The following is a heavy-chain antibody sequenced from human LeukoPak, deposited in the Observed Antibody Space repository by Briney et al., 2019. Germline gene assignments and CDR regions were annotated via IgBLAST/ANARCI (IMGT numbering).Heavy chain of an antibody. CDR2: TNPKSGST. CDR1: GNTFTSYD. Sequence: ASVKVSCKASGNTFTSYDINWVRQATGQGLEWMGWTNPKSGSTGYAQRFQGRVSMTSNTSISTAYMELSSLSSDDTAVYYCAKMARTGNYYYGMDVWGQGTTVTVSS. CDR3: AKMARTGNYYYGMDV. V-gene: IGHV1-8*01. J-gene: IGHJ6*02. D-gene: IGHD5-24*01.